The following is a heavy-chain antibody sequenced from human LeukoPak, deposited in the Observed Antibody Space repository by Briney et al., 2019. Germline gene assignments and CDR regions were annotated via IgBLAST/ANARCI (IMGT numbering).Heavy chain of an antibody. CDR3: ARDLSGFLDY. J-gene: IGHJ4*02. CDR1: GFTFSSYG. Sequence: PGGSLRLSCAAYGFTFSSYGMHWVRQAPGKGLEWVAVIWYDGSNTYYADSVKGRFTISRDNSKNTLYLQMNSLRVEDTAVYYCARDLSGFLDYWGQGTLVTVSS. D-gene: IGHD2/OR15-2a*01. CDR2: IWYDGSNT. V-gene: IGHV3-33*01.